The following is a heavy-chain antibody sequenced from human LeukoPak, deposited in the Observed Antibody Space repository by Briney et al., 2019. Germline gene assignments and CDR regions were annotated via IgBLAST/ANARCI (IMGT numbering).Heavy chain of an antibody. V-gene: IGHV1-18*01. J-gene: IGHJ4*02. CDR3: ASSSRYYYDSSGYYFDY. CDR2: ISAYNGNT. D-gene: IGHD3-22*01. CDR1: GCTFTSYG. Sequence: ASVKVSCKASGCTFTSYGISWVRQAPGQGLEWMGWISAYNGNTNYAQKLQGRVTMTTDTSTSTAYMELRSLRSDDTAVYYCASSSRYYYDSSGYYFDYWGQGTLSPSPQ.